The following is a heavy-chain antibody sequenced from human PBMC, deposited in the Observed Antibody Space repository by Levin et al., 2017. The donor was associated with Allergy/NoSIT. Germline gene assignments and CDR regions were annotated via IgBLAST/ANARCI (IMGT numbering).Heavy chain of an antibody. Sequence: PGESLKISCKASGGTFSSYAISWVRQAPGQGLEWMGGIIPIFGTANYAQKFQGRVTITADKSTSTAYMELSSLRSEDTAVYYCARSRDYGRYYYYYYYMDVWGKGTTVTVSS. CDR2: IIPIFGTA. J-gene: IGHJ6*03. D-gene: IGHD4-17*01. CDR3: ARSRDYGRYYYYYYYMDV. CDR1: GGTFSSYA. V-gene: IGHV1-69*06.